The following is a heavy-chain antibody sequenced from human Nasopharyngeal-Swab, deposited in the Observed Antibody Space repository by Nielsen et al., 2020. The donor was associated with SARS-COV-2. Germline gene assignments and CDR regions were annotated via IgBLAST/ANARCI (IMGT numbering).Heavy chain of an antibody. CDR2: ISSSGSIT. V-gene: IGHV3-48*03. CDR3: ARRYSSSSGALPDY. D-gene: IGHD6-6*01. J-gene: IGHJ4*02. Sequence: GESLKISCAASGFTFSSYEMNGVRQAPGKGLEWLSYISSSGSITYYADSVKGRLTISRDNAKNSVFLQVDSLRAEDTAVYYCARRYSSSSGALPDYWGQGTLVTVSS. CDR1: GFTFSSYE.